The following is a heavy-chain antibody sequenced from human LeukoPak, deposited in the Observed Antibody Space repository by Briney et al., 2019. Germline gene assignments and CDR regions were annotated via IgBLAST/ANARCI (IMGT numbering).Heavy chain of an antibody. CDR3: ATEKGDSPDY. D-gene: IGHD2-21*01. V-gene: IGHV3-23*01. CDR2: ISGSGGST. J-gene: IGHJ4*02. CDR1: GFTFSNNA. Sequence: GSLRLSCAASGFTFSNNAMSWVRQAPGKGPEWVSAISGSGGSTYYADSVKGRFTISRDNSKNTLFLQMSSLRADDSGIYYCATEKGDSPDYWGQGTLVTVSS.